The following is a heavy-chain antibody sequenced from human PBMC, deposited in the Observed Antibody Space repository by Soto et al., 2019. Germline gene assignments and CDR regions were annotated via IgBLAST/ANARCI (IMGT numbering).Heavy chain of an antibody. D-gene: IGHD6-13*01. J-gene: IGHJ4*02. V-gene: IGHV3-23*01. Sequence: EVQLLESGGGLVQPGGSLRLSCAASGFTFSSYAMNWVRQAPGKGLEWVSVISGSGGSTYYADSVKGRFTISRDNSKNTLYLQMNSLRAEDTAVYYCARRSSRWYFDCWGQGTLVTVSS. CDR2: ISGSGGST. CDR3: ARRSSRWYFDC. CDR1: GFTFSSYA.